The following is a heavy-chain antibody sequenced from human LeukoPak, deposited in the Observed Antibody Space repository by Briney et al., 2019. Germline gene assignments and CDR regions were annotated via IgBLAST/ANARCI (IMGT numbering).Heavy chain of an antibody. Sequence: GASVKVSCKASGYTFTSYDINWVRQATGQGLEWMGWMNPNSGNTGYAQKFQGRVTMTRNTSISTAYMELSSLRSEDTAVYYCARGVPHYYSYGMAVGAKGPTVPASS. J-gene: IGHJ6*04. CDR2: MNPNSGNT. CDR1: GYTFTSYD. CDR3: ARGVPHYYSYGMAV. V-gene: IGHV1-8*01.